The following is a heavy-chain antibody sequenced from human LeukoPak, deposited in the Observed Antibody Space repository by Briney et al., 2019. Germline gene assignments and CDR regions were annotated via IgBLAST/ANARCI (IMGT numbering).Heavy chain of an antibody. Sequence: ASVKVSCKASGYTFTGYYMHWVRQAPGQGLEWMGWINPNSGGTNYAQKFQGRVTMTRDTSISTAYMELSRLRSDDTAVYYCAREETMVRGYTVDYWGQGTLVTVSS. CDR3: AREETMVRGYTVDY. V-gene: IGHV1-2*02. J-gene: IGHJ4*02. CDR1: GYTFTGYY. D-gene: IGHD3-10*01. CDR2: INPNSGGT.